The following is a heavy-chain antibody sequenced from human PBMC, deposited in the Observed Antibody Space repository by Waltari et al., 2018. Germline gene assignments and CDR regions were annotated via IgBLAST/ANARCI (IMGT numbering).Heavy chain of an antibody. Sequence: QVQLQQWGAGLLKPSETLSLTCAVYGGSFSGYYWSWIRQPPGKGLEWIGENNHSVTTNHHPSPKRRVTISVDTSKNQFSLQLSSVTAADPAVYYCARRRSNYVWGSYRYWGQGTLVTVSS. CDR2: NNHSVTT. V-gene: IGHV4-34*01. CDR1: GGSFSGYY. CDR3: ARRRSNYVWGSYRY. D-gene: IGHD3-16*01. J-gene: IGHJ4*02.